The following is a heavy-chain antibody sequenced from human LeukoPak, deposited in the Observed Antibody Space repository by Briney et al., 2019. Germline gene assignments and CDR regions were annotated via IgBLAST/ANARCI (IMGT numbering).Heavy chain of an antibody. J-gene: IGHJ3*02. CDR1: GFTFSSYA. Sequence: GGSLRLSCAASGFTFSSYAMSWVRQAPGKGLEWVTAISGSGGSTHYADSVKGRFTISRDNSKNTLYLQMNSLRAEDAAVYYCAKLYSSSWADAFDIWGQGTMVTVSS. D-gene: IGHD6-13*01. V-gene: IGHV3-23*01. CDR2: ISGSGGST. CDR3: AKLYSSSWADAFDI.